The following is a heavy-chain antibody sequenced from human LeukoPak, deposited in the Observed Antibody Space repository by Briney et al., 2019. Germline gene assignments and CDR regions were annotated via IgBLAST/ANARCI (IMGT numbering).Heavy chain of an antibody. D-gene: IGHD1-26*01. J-gene: IGHJ5*02. CDR2: IYYSGST. V-gene: IGHV4-59*08. Sequence: SETLSLTCTVSGGSISSYYWSWIRQPPGKGLEWIGYIYYSGSTNYNPSLKSRVTISVDTSKNQFPLRLSSVTAADTAVYYCARSDGIVGEEAWFDPWGQGTLVTVSS. CDR3: ARSDGIVGEEAWFDP. CDR1: GGSISSYY.